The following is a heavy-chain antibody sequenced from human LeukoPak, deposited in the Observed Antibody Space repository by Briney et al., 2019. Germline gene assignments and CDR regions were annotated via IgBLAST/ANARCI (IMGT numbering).Heavy chain of an antibody. CDR3: ARGPIAAAGGY. CDR2: INANNGDT. Sequence: ASVKVSCKASGYTFTNYGITWVRQAPGPGLEWMGWINANNGDTKSAQNLQGRVTMTRDTSTSTAYMELWSLRSDDTAVYYCARGPIAAAGGYWGQGTLVTVSS. V-gene: IGHV1-18*01. D-gene: IGHD6-13*01. CDR1: GYTFTNYG. J-gene: IGHJ4*02.